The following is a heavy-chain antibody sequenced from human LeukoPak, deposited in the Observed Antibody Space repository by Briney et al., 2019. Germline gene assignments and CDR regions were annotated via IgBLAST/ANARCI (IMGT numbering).Heavy chain of an antibody. D-gene: IGHD3-10*01. V-gene: IGHV1-2*02. Sequence: ASVKVSCKDSGYTFTGYYMHWVRQAPGQGLEWMGWINPNSGGTNYAQKFQGRVTMTRDTSISTAYMELSRLRSDDTAVYYCARSSITRKDAFDIWGQGTMVTVSS. CDR2: INPNSGGT. J-gene: IGHJ3*02. CDR1: GYTFTGYY. CDR3: ARSSITRKDAFDI.